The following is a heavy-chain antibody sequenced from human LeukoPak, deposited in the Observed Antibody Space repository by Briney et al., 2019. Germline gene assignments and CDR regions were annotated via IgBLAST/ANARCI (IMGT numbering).Heavy chain of an antibody. V-gene: IGHV1-2*02. CDR2: INPNSGGT. CDR1: GYTFTGYY. CDR3: AGESGYDYAYYYGMDV. Sequence: ASVKVSCKASGYTFTGYYMHWVRQAPGQGLEWMGWINPNSGGTNYAQKFQGRVTMTRDTSISTAYMELSRLRSDDTAVYYCAGESGYDYAYYYGMDVWGQGTTVTVSS. D-gene: IGHD5-12*01. J-gene: IGHJ6*02.